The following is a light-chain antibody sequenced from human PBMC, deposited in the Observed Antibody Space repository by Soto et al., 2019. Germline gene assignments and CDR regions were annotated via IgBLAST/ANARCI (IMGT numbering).Light chain of an antibody. CDR2: KAS. CDR3: QAYNSYSEA. Sequence: DIQMTQSPSTLSGSVGDRVTITCRASQTISSWLAWYQQKPGKAPKLLIYKASTLKSGAPSRFIGSGSGTESTLAISSLQPEDFAPYYCQAYNSYSEAFGQGTKV. V-gene: IGKV1-5*03. CDR1: QTISSW. J-gene: IGKJ1*01.